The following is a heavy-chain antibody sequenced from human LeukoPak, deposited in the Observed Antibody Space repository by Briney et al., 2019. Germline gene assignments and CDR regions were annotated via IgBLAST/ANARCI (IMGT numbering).Heavy chain of an antibody. CDR2: IYSGGST. J-gene: IGHJ6*02. Sequence: GGSLRLSCAASGFTVSSNYMSWVRQAPGKGLEWVSVIYSGGSTYYADSVKGRFTISRDSSKNTLYLQMNSLRAEDTAVYYCARGRYDTIFGVVINYYYYGMDVWGQGTTVTVSS. D-gene: IGHD3-3*01. CDR3: ARGRYDTIFGVVINYYYYGMDV. V-gene: IGHV3-66*02. CDR1: GFTVSSNY.